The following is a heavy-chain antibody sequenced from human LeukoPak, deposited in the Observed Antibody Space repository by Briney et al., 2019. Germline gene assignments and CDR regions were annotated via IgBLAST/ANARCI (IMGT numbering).Heavy chain of an antibody. CDR2: IYYSGST. CDR1: GGSISSYY. CDR3: ARGSSGWPYYFDY. J-gene: IGHJ4*02. V-gene: IGHV4-59*01. Sequence: SETLSLTCTVSGGSISSYYWSWIRQPPGKGLEWIGYIYYSGSTNYNPSLKSRVTISVDTSKNQFSLKLSSVTAADTAMYYCARGSSGWPYYFDYWGQGTLVTVSS. D-gene: IGHD6-19*01.